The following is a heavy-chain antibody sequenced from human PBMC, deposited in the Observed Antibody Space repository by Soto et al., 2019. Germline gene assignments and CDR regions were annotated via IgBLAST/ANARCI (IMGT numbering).Heavy chain of an antibody. Sequence: SVKVSCKASGGTFSSYAISWVRQAPGQGLEWMGGIIPIFGTANYAQKFQGRVTITADESTSTAYMELSSLRSEDTAVYYCARGPRHYYDSSGYYSGSFDYWG. CDR3: ARGPRHYYDSSGYYSGSFDY. V-gene: IGHV1-69*13. D-gene: IGHD3-22*01. CDR1: GGTFSSYA. CDR2: IIPIFGTA. J-gene: IGHJ4*01.